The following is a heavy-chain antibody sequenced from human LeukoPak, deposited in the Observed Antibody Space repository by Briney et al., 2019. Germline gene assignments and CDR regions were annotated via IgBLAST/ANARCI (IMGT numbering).Heavy chain of an antibody. V-gene: IGHV1-18*04. CDR1: GYTFTSYG. J-gene: IGHJ1*01. CDR2: ISAYNGNT. D-gene: IGHD3-9*01. Sequence: ASVKVSCKASGYTFTSYGISWVRQAPGQGLEWMGWISAYNGNTNYAQKLQGRVTMTTDTSTSTAYMELRSLRSDDTAVYYYAREDILTGYSSAEYFQHWGQGTLVTVSS. CDR3: AREDILTGYSSAEYFQH.